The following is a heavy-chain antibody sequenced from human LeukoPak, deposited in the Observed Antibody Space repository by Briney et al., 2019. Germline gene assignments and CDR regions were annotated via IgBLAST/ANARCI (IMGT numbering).Heavy chain of an antibody. V-gene: IGHV4-39*01. CDR2: IYYSGST. J-gene: IGHJ4*02. Sequence: PSETLSLTCTVSGGSISSSSYYWGWIRQPPGKGLEWIGSIYYSGSTYYNPSLKSRVTISVDTSKNQFSLKLSSVTAADTAVYYCVRQGGTVTPPAYWGQGTLVTVSS. CDR3: VRQGGTVTPPAY. D-gene: IGHD4-17*01. CDR1: GGSISSSSYY.